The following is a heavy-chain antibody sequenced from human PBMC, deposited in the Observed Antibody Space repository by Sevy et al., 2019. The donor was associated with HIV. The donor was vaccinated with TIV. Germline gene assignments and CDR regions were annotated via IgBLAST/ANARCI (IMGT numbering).Heavy chain of an antibody. CDR1: GYTFTSYD. CDR2: MNPNSGNT. V-gene: IGHV1-8*01. Sequence: ASMKVSCKASGYTFTSYDINWVRQATGQGLEWMGWMNPNSGNTGYAQKFQGRVTMTRNTSISIAYMELSSLRSEDTAVYYCGLSYYDSSGYSSAFDIWGQGTMVTVSS. D-gene: IGHD3-22*01. J-gene: IGHJ3*02. CDR3: GLSYYDSSGYSSAFDI.